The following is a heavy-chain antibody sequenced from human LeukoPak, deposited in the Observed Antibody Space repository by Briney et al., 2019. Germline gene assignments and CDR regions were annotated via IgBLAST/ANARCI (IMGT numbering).Heavy chain of an antibody. D-gene: IGHD4-17*01. Sequence: GRCLTLACAASAFTVSSYRMKWVRQARGRGRVWVSAVSSSSIYMYYADSVKGRITISRDNAKNSLYLQMNSLRAEDTAVYYCARDLTVTTFTQYYWGQGTLVTVSS. CDR2: VSSSSIYM. J-gene: IGHJ4*02. CDR3: ARDLTVTTFTQYY. V-gene: IGHV3-21*01. CDR1: AFTVSSYR.